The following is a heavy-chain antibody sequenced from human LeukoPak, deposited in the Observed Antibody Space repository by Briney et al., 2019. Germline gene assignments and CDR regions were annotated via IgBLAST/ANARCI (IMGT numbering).Heavy chain of an antibody. CDR3: STGYGTNDF. V-gene: IGHV3-15*01. D-gene: IGHD1-1*01. J-gene: IGHJ4*02. CDR1: GFTFNDAW. Sequence: PGGSLRLSCVVSGFTFNDAWMSWVRQAPGKGLEWLGRIKSKSDGGTIDYAVSVKGRFITSRDDSTNTVYLEMNSLKTEDTAVYYCSTGYGTNDFWGQGTLVTVSS. CDR2: IKSKSDGGTI.